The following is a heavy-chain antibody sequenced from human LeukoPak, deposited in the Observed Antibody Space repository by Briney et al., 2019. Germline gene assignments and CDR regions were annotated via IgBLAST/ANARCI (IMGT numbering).Heavy chain of an antibody. Sequence: ASVKVSCYASEYTFTGYYMHWVRQDPGQGLEWMGWINPNSGGTNYAQKFQGRVTMTRDTSISIAYMELSRLRSDDTAVYYCARRLEYDFWSGYFLEGSAFDYWGQGTLVTVSS. V-gene: IGHV1-2*02. CDR2: INPNSGGT. CDR1: EYTFTGYY. D-gene: IGHD3-3*01. CDR3: ARRLEYDFWSGYFLEGSAFDY. J-gene: IGHJ4*02.